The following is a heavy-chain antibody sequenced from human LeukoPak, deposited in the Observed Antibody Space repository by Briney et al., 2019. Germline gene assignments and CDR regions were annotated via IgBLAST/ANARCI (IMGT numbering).Heavy chain of an antibody. V-gene: IGHV3-30*07. J-gene: IGHJ4*02. Sequence: GGSLRLSCSASGFVFSDYPLHWIRQSPGKGPEWVAVISFDGSHQYYADSVKGRFTISRDNSKNTLYLQMNSLRAEDTAVYYCARGARDSDDFDYWGQGTLVTVSS. CDR2: ISFDGSHQ. D-gene: IGHD1-26*01. CDR1: GFVFSDYP. CDR3: ARGARDSDDFDY.